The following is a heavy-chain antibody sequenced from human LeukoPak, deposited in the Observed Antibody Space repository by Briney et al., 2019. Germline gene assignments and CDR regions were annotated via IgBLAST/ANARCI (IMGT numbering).Heavy chain of an antibody. CDR3: AKGVGYSSSWSSNWFDR. J-gene: IGHJ5*02. D-gene: IGHD6-13*01. CDR1: LFTFHDCA. CDR2: ISWNSGSI. Sequence: PGRSLRLSRAASLFTFHDCAMHWVRQAPGKGLDGVSGISWNSGSIGYADSVKGRFTISRDNAKNSLYLQMNSLRAEDTALYYCAKGVGYSSSWSSNWFDRWGQGTLVSVSS. V-gene: IGHV3-9*01.